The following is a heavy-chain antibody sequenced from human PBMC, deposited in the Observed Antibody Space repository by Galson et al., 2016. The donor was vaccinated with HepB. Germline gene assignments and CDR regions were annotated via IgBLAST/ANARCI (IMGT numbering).Heavy chain of an antibody. CDR1: GGSIRSGGFS. D-gene: IGHD3-22*01. Sequence: TLSLTCTVSGGSIRSGGFSWTWIRQRPGRGLEWIGNIYYTGSTNYNPSLKSRITISVDTSRNQFSLKMNSMTAAYTGDFFCARGSLPLYHFDTRPPRGACDFWGQGTLVTVSS. CDR3: ARGSLPLYHFDTRPPRGACDF. J-gene: IGHJ3*01. CDR2: IYYTGST. V-gene: IGHV4-31*03.